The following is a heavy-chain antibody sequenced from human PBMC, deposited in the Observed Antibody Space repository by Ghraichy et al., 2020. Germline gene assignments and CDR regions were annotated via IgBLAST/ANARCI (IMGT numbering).Heavy chain of an antibody. CDR2: ISSGSGTI. Sequence: WGSLRLSCAASGFTFSTYSMNWVRQAPGKGLEWVSYISSGSGTIYYADSVKGRFTISRDNAKNSLYLQMNSLRAEDTAVYYCARGGECSSTRCYMGGVDYWGQGTLVSVSS. D-gene: IGHD2-2*02. CDR1: GFTFSTYS. CDR3: ARGGECSSTRCYMGGVDY. V-gene: IGHV3-48*01. J-gene: IGHJ4*02.